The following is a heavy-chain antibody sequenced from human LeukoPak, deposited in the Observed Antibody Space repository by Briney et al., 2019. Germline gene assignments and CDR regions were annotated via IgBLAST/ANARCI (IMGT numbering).Heavy chain of an antibody. CDR1: RYTFTGYY. CDR2: INPNSAGT. V-gene: IGHV1-2*02. CDR3: AREGSLPPNFDC. J-gene: IGHJ4*02. D-gene: IGHD3-10*01. Sequence: SVKVSCMASRYTFTGYYMHGVRQAPGQGGEWMGWINPNSAGTNYSQKFQGRVTTPRDTSISTAYMELSRLRSDDTAVYYCAREGSLPPNFDCWGQGTLVTVS.